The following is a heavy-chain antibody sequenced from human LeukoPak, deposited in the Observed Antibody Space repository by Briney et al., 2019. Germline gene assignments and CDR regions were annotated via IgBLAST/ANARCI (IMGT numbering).Heavy chain of an antibody. CDR2: IYTSGST. CDR3: ARAPTYYGSGSYLDY. Sequence: SETLSLTCTVSGGSISSGSYYWSWIRQPAGKGLEWIGRIYTSGSTNYNPSLKSRVPISVDTSKNQFSLKLSSVTAADTAVYYCARAPTYYGSGSYLDYWGQGTLVTVSS. D-gene: IGHD3-10*01. V-gene: IGHV4-61*02. J-gene: IGHJ4*02. CDR1: GGSISSGSYY.